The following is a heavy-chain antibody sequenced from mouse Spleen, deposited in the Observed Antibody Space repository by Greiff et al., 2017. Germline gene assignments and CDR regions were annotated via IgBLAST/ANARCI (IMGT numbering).Heavy chain of an antibody. CDR2: INPGSGGT. V-gene: IGHV1-54*01. Sequence: VQLQQSGAELVRPGTSVKVSCKASGYAFTNYLIEWVKQRPGQGLEWIGVINPGSGGTNYNEKFKGKATLTADKSSSTAYMQLSSLTSEDSAVYFCARLENPLYWYFDVWGAGTTVTVSS. J-gene: IGHJ1*01. CDR3: ARLENPLYWYFDV. CDR1: GYAFTNYL.